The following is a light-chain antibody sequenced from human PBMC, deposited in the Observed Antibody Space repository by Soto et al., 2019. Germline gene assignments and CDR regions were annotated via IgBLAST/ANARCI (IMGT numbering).Light chain of an antibody. CDR1: SSDGGGYNY. Sequence: NSSDGGGYNYVSWYQQHPGKAPKLLIYDVSNRPSGASNRFSGSKSGNTASLTISGLQAEDEADYYCSSYTGSTTLHYVFGTGIKVTVL. J-gene: IGLJ1*01. V-gene: IGLV2-14*04. CDR3: SSYTGSTTLHYV. CDR2: DVS.